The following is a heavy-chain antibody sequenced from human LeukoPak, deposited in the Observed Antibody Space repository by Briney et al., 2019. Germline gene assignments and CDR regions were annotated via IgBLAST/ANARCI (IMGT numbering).Heavy chain of an antibody. CDR1: GYSFTSYW. J-gene: IGHJ4*02. D-gene: IGHD6-13*01. CDR3: ARLGAGYSSGWYGVY. Sequence: GESLKISCQGSGYSFTSYWIGWVRQMPGKGLEWMGIIYPGDSDTRYSPSFQGQVTISADKSISTAYLQWSSLKASDTAMYYCARLGAGYSSGWYGVYWGQGTLVTVSS. CDR2: IYPGDSDT. V-gene: IGHV5-51*01.